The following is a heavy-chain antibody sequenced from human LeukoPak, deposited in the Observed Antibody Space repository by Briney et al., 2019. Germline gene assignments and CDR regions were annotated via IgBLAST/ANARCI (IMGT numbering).Heavy chain of an antibody. CDR2: IYHSGST. D-gene: IGHD2-2*02. CDR3: ARVQNRCSSTSCYTSWWFDP. Sequence: PSETLSLTCAVSGYSISSGYYWGWIRQPPGKGLEWIGSIYHSGSTYYNPSLKSRLTISVDTSKNQFSLKLSSVTAADTAVYYCARVQNRCSSTSCYTSWWFDPWGQGTLVTVSS. V-gene: IGHV4-38-2*01. J-gene: IGHJ5*02. CDR1: GYSISSGYY.